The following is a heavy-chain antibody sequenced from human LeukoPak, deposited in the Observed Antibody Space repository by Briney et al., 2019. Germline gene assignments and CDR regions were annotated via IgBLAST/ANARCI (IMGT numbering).Heavy chain of an antibody. Sequence: PSQPLSPPWTFSDGSISSGDYYWSWIRQPPGKGLECIGYIYYSGSTYYNPSLKSRVTISVDTSKNQFSLKLSSVTAADTAVYYCARGGYCYGGSCYFYYFDYWGQGTLVTVSS. CDR3: ARGGYCYGGSCYFYYFDY. CDR1: DGSISSGDYY. CDR2: IYYSGST. D-gene: IGHD2-15*01. V-gene: IGHV4-30-4*01. J-gene: IGHJ4*02.